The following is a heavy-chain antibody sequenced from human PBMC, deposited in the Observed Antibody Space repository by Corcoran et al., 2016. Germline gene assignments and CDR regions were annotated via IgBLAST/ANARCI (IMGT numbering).Heavy chain of an antibody. Sequence: QVQLVESGGGVVQPGRSLRLSCAASGFTFSSYGMHWVRQAPGKGLEWVAVIWYDGSNKYYADSVKGRFTISRDNSKNTLYLQMNSLRAEDTAVYYWARGPFGYYGMDVWGQGTTVTVSS. V-gene: IGHV3-33*01. J-gene: IGHJ6*02. CDR1: GFTFSSYG. CDR3: ARGPFGYYGMDV. CDR2: IWYDGSNK. D-gene: IGHD3-3*01.